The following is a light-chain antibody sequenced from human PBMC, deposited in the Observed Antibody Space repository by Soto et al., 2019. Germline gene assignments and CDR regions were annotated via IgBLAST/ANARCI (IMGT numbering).Light chain of an antibody. V-gene: IGKV3-20*01. CDR3: QQYGTSPRT. J-gene: IGKJ2*01. CDR1: QSVSNSY. Sequence: EIVLTQSPATLSLSPGERASLSCRASQSVSNSYLAWYQQKPGQAPRLLIFGASNRATGITDRFSGSGSGTDFTLTISRLEPEDVAVYYCQQYGTSPRTFGQGTKLEMK. CDR2: GAS.